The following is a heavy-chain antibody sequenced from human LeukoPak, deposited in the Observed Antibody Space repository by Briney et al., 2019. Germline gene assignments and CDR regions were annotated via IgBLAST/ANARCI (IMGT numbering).Heavy chain of an antibody. CDR2: IYYSGST. V-gene: IGHV4-39*07. Sequence: PSETLSLTCTVSGGSISSSSYYWGWIRQPPGKGLEWIGSIYYSGSTYYNPSLKSRVTISVDTSKNQFSLKLSSVTAADTAVYYCARVRIDGYSGYTISRRRYYFDYWGQGTLVTVSS. D-gene: IGHD5-12*01. CDR1: GGSISSSSYY. J-gene: IGHJ4*02. CDR3: ARVRIDGYSGYTISRRRYYFDY.